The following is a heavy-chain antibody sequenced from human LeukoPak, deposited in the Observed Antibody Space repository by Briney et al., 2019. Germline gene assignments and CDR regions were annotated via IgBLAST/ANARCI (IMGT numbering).Heavy chain of an antibody. J-gene: IGHJ5*02. Sequence: ASVKVSCKASGYTFTSYGISWVRQAPGQGLEWMGWISAYNGNTNYAQKLQGGVTMTTDTSTSTAYMELRSLRSDDTAVYYCARGDYYDSSGYLNWFDPWGQGTLVTVSS. CDR3: ARGDYYDSSGYLNWFDP. D-gene: IGHD3-22*01. CDR2: ISAYNGNT. CDR1: GYTFTSYG. V-gene: IGHV1-18*01.